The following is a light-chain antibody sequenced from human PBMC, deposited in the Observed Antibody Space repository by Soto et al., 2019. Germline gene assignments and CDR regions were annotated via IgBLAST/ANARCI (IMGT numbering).Light chain of an antibody. V-gene: IGKV1-33*01. J-gene: IGKJ4*01. Sequence: DIQMTQTPSSLSASVGDRVTITCQASQDINNFLSWYQQKPGKSPKLLIYDASNLETGFPSRFSGSGSGTTFIFTISSLQAEDIATYYCQQYDYFPRTFGGGTKVEIK. CDR3: QQYDYFPRT. CDR1: QDINNF. CDR2: DAS.